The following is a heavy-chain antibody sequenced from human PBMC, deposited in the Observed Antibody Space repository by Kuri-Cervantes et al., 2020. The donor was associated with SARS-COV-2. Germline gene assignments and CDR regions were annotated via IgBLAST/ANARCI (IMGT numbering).Heavy chain of an antibody. CDR1: SGSISRYY. D-gene: IGHD2-2*01. V-gene: IGHV4-59*12. J-gene: IGHJ5*02. CDR2: IYYSGST. CDR3: ARRICSSTSCYYYNGFDP. Sequence: GSLRLSCTVSSGSISRYYWSWIRQPPGKGLEGIGYIYYSGSTNYNPSLKNRVTISVDTSKNQFTLKLSSVTAADKAVYYCARRICSSTSCYYYNGFDPWGQGTLVTVSS.